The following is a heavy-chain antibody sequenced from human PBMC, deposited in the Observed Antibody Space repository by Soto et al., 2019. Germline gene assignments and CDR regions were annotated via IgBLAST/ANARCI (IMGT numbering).Heavy chain of an antibody. D-gene: IGHD3-10*01. CDR3: ETMVRGFIDY. Sequence: QVQLVESGGGVVQPGRSLRLSCAASGFTFSSYGMHWVRQAPGKGLEWVAVISYDGSNKYYADSVKGRFTISRDNSKNTLYLQMNSLRAEDTAVYYCETMVRGFIDYWGQGTLVTVSS. CDR2: ISYDGSNK. J-gene: IGHJ4*02. CDR1: GFTFSSYG. V-gene: IGHV3-30*03.